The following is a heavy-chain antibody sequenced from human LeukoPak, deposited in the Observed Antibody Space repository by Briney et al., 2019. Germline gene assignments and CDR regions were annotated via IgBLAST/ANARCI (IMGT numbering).Heavy chain of an antibody. D-gene: IGHD1-26*01. CDR1: GYTFTSYG. V-gene: IGHV1-18*01. CDR2: MSAYNGNT. Sequence: ASVRVSCKASGYTFTSYGISWVRRAAGQELEGMGWMSAYNGNTNYAQTLQGRVTMTTDTSTNTAYMEQRSLRSDDTAVYYCARAFSRYSGSYDSGYWGQGTLVTVSS. CDR3: ARAFSRYSGSYDSGY. J-gene: IGHJ4*02.